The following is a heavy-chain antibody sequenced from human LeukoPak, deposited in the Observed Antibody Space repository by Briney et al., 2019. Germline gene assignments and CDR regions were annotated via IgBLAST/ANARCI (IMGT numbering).Heavy chain of an antibody. Sequence: GGSLSLSCAASGFTFSSYAMHWVRQAPGKGLEYVSAISSNGGSTYYATFVKGQFPSPRDNSKNTLYLQMGSLRAEDMAVYYCAAGDSSGWSRGAFDIWGQGTMVTVSS. CDR3: AAGDSSGWSRGAFDI. CDR2: ISSNGGST. J-gene: IGHJ3*02. D-gene: IGHD6-19*01. V-gene: IGHV3-64*01. CDR1: GFTFSSYA.